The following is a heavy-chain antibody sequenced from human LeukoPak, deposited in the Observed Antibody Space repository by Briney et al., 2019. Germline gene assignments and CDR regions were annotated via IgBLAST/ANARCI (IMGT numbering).Heavy chain of an antibody. CDR2: ISGSGGST. J-gene: IGHJ4*02. CDR3: ARNLNSGNHYYFDY. Sequence: GGSLRLSCAASGFTFSSSYAMNWVRQAPGKGLEWVSGISGSGGSTYYADSVKGRFTISRDNSKNTLSLQMNNLRPGDAALYYCARNLNSGNHYYFDYWGQGTLVTVSS. D-gene: IGHD1-14*01. CDR1: GFTFSSSYA. V-gene: IGHV3-23*01.